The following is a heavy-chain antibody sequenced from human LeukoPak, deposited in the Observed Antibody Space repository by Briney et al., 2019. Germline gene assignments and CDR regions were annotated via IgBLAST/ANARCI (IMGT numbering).Heavy chain of an antibody. CDR2: IPYDGSHK. V-gene: IGHV3-30*02. Sequence: PGGSLRLSCAASGFTFSSSAMHWVRQAPGKGLEWVAFIPYDGSHKSSADSVKGRFTISRDNSKNMLYLQMNSLRAEDAAVFYCAKDVHGYNKPIDFWGQGTLVTVSS. J-gene: IGHJ4*02. CDR3: AKDVHGYNKPIDF. D-gene: IGHD5-18*01. CDR1: GFTFSSSA.